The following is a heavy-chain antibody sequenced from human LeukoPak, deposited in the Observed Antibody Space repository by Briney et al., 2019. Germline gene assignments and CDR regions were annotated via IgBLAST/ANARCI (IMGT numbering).Heavy chain of an antibody. CDR3: ARHMICGGGNCYGAALDY. V-gene: IGHV4-4*09. CDR2: IHASGTT. Sequence: ASETLSLTCTVSGGSISSFHWSWIRQPPGKGLEWIGYIHASGTTNYSPSLKSRVTISVDSSKNHLSLKLSSVTAADTAVYYCARHMICGGGNCYGAALDYWGQGTLVTVSS. J-gene: IGHJ4*02. CDR1: GGSISSFH. D-gene: IGHD2-15*01.